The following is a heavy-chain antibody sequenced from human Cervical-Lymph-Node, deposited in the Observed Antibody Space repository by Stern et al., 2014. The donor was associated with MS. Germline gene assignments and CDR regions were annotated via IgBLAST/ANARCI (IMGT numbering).Heavy chain of an antibody. J-gene: IGHJ4*02. CDR1: GGSISSGGYS. CDR3: ARIGDDDGDFRLCY. CDR2: IYHTGST. Sequence: VQLVESGPGLVKPSQTLSLTCPVSGGSISSGGYSWSWIRPPPAKGLAWVGYIYHTGSTYYNPSLKSRLDISVDTSKNQFSLKVRSVTAADTAVYYCARIGDDDGDFRLCYWGQGTLVTVSS. V-gene: IGHV4-31*03. D-gene: IGHD4-17*01.